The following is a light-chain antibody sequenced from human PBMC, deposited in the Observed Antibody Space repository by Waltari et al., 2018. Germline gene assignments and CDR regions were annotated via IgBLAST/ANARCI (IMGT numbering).Light chain of an antibody. CDR1: SSDVGGYNS. CDR2: DVT. V-gene: IGLV2-11*01. J-gene: IGLJ2*01. Sequence: QSALTQPRSVSGSPGQSVTIPCTGTSSDVGGYNSVSWYRQHPGKPPKLMIYDVTERPSGVPDRFSGSKSGNTASLTISGLQAEDEADYYCCSYIGSYSVVFGGGTKLTVL. CDR3: CSYIGSYSVV.